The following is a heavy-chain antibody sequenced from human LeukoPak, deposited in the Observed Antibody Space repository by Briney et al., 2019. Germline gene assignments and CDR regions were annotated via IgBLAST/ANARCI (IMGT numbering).Heavy chain of an antibody. J-gene: IGHJ6*03. CDR2: IRSDGINK. CDR3: AKLGKTENHYGSGRFSYYYYMDV. D-gene: IGHD3-10*01. CDR1: GFTFSNYG. Sequence: GGSLRLSCAASGFTFSNYGMHWVRQAPGNRLEWVAFIRSDGINKYHADSVKGRFTISRDNSKNTLYLQMNSLRAEDTAVYYCAKLGKTENHYGSGRFSYYYYMDVWGKGTTVTISS. V-gene: IGHV3-30*02.